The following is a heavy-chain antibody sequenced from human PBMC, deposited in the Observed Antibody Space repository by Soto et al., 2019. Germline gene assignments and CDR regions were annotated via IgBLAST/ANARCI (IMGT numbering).Heavy chain of an antibody. Sequence: PGGSLRPSCAASGFTFSSYAMSWVRQAPGKGLEWVSAISGSGGSTYYADSVKGRFTISRDNSKNTLYLQMNSLRAEDTAVYYCAKGIVGYSYGYSCFDYWGQGTLVTVSS. V-gene: IGHV3-23*01. CDR1: GFTFSSYA. CDR2: ISGSGGST. D-gene: IGHD5-18*01. CDR3: AKGIVGYSYGYSCFDY. J-gene: IGHJ4*02.